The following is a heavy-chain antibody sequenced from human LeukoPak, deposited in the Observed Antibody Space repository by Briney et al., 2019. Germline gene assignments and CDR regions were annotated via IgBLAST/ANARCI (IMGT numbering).Heavy chain of an antibody. CDR3: ARAYQPLGGLSFPDY. Sequence: GASVKVSCKASGYTFTSYAMNRVRQAPGQGLEWMGWINPNTGNPTYAQGFTGRFVFSLDTSVSTAYLQISSLKAEDTAVYYCARAYQPLGGLSFPDYWGQGTLVTVSS. V-gene: IGHV7-4-1*02. D-gene: IGHD3-16*02. J-gene: IGHJ4*02. CDR2: INPNTGNP. CDR1: GYTFTSYA.